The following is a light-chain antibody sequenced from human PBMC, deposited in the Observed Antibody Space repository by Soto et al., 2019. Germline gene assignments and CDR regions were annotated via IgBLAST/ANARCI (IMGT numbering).Light chain of an antibody. CDR2: DAS. CDR1: QSVSRS. V-gene: IGKV3-11*01. J-gene: IGKJ4*01. CDR3: QQRSNWPLT. Sequence: EIVLTQSPATLPLSPGERATLSCRASQSVSRSLAWYQQKPGQAPRLLIYDASNRATGIPARFSGSGSGTDFTLTISSLEPEDFAVYYCQQRSNWPLTFGGGTKVEIK.